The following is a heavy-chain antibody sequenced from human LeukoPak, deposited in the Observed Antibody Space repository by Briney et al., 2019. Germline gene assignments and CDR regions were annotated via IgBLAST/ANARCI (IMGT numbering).Heavy chain of an antibody. CDR3: AREEMATGFDP. V-gene: IGHV4-34*01. Sequence: SETLSLTCAVYGGSFSGYYWSWIRQPPGKGLEWIGEINHSGSTNYNPSLKSRVTISVDTSKNQFSLKLSPVTAADTAVYYCAREEMATGFDPWGQGTLVTVSS. D-gene: IGHD5-24*01. CDR1: GGSFSGYY. CDR2: INHSGST. J-gene: IGHJ5*02.